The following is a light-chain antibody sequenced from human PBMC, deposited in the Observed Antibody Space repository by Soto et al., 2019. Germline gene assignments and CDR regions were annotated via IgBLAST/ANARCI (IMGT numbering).Light chain of an antibody. Sequence: QSVLTQAPSASGTPGQRVTISCSGTFSNIGSNYVHWYQQLPGTAPTLIMYRNNQRPAGVPDRFSGSKSGTSGSLAISGLRAEDEADYYCAAWDDSLSGLLFGGGTKLTVL. J-gene: IGLJ2*01. V-gene: IGLV1-47*01. CDR1: FSNIGSNY. CDR2: RNN. CDR3: AAWDDSLSGLL.